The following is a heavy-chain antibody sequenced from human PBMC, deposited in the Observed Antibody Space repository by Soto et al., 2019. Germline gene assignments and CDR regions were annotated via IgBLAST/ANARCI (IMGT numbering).Heavy chain of an antibody. J-gene: IGHJ3*02. Sequence: ASETLSLTCAVYGGSFSGYYWSWIRQPPGKGLEWIGEINHSGSTNYNPSLKSRVTISVDTSKNQFSLKLSSVTAADTAVYYCARANWNYAFDAFDIWGQGTMVTVSS. CDR1: GGSFSGYY. D-gene: IGHD1-7*01. CDR3: ARANWNYAFDAFDI. CDR2: INHSGST. V-gene: IGHV4-34*01.